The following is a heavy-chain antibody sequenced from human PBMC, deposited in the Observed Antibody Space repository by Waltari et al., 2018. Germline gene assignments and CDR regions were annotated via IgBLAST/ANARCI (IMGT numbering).Heavy chain of an antibody. CDR1: GGSISSYY. V-gene: IGHV4-59*01. Sequence: QVQLQESGPGLVKPSETLSLTCTVSGGSISSYYWSWIRQPPGKGLEWIGYIYYSGSTNYNPSLNSRVTISVDTSKNQCSLKLSSVTAADTAVYYCASTGTAMVTNHYGMDVWGQGTTVTVSS. CDR3: ASTGTAMVTNHYGMDV. D-gene: IGHD5-18*01. J-gene: IGHJ6*02. CDR2: IYYSGST.